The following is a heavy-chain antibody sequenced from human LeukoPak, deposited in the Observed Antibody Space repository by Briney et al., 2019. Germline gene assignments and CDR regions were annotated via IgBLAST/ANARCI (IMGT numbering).Heavy chain of an antibody. Sequence: SENLSLTCAVYGGSFSGYYWSWIRQPPGKGLEWIGEINHSGSTNYNPSLKSRVTISVDTSKNQFSLKLSSVTAADTAVYYCASYTSGWYAPFDIWGQGTMVTVSS. CDR3: ASYTSGWYAPFDI. D-gene: IGHD6-19*01. CDR1: GGSFSGYY. V-gene: IGHV4-34*01. CDR2: INHSGST. J-gene: IGHJ3*02.